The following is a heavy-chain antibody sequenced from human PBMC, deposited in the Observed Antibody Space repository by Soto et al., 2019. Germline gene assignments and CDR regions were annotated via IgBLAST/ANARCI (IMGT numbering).Heavy chain of an antibody. CDR3: ARWAINYYYYMDV. V-gene: IGHV4-59*08. Sequence: SETLSLTCTVSGGSISSYYWTWIRQPPGMGLEWIGYIYYSGSANYNPSLKSRVTLSVDTSKNQFSLKLSSVTAADTAVYYCARWAINYYYYMDVWGKGTTVTSP. CDR1: GGSISSYY. CDR2: IYYSGSA. J-gene: IGHJ6*03. D-gene: IGHD3-9*01.